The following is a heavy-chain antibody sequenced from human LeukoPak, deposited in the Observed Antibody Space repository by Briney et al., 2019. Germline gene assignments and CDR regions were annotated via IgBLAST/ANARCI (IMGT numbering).Heavy chain of an antibody. CDR2: IYSGGTT. V-gene: IGHV3-66*01. D-gene: IGHD6-25*01. Sequence: GGSLRLSCAASGFTVSSNYMNWVRQAPGKGLEWVSIIYSGGTTYYADSVKGRFTISRDNSKNTLYLQMNSLRVEDTAVYYCARRNAHNSAWHPSTFDIWGQGTMVTVSS. CDR3: ARRNAHNSAWHPSTFDI. J-gene: IGHJ3*02. CDR1: GFTVSSNY.